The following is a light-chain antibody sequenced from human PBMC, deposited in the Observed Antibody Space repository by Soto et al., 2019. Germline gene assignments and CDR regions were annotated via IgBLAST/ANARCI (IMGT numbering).Light chain of an antibody. V-gene: IGLV2-23*01. J-gene: IGLJ3*02. CDR2: EGS. CDR1: SRDVGNYNL. CDR3: CSYAGANWV. Sequence: QSALTQPASVSGSPGQSITISCTGTSRDVGNYNLVSWYQQHPGKAPKLIIYEGSKRPSGVSNRFSGSKSGNTASLTISGLQAEDEADYSCCSYAGANWVFGGGTKSPS.